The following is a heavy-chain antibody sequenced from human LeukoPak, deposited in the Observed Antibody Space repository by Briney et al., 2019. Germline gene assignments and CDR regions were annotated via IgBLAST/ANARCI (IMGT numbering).Heavy chain of an antibody. D-gene: IGHD2-2*01. V-gene: IGHV3-21*01. Sequence: GGSLRHACAASGFTFSSYTMNWVRQAPGKGLEWVSSISSSSNYIYYADSVKGRFTISRDNAKNSLYLQMNSPRAEDTAVYYCARDAYCSSTSCKEYFDLWGRGTLVTVSS. CDR2: ISSSSNYI. CDR3: ARDAYCSSTSCKEYFDL. CDR1: GFTFSSYT. J-gene: IGHJ2*01.